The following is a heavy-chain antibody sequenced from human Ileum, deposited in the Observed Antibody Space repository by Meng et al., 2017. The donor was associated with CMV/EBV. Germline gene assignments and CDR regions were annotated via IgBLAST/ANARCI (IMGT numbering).Heavy chain of an antibody. D-gene: IGHD3-22*01. CDR1: VFSLLTRGGG. V-gene: IGHV2-5*01. J-gene: IGHJ4*02. CDR2: LYWNDDV. Sequence: SVFSLLTRGGGVRWIRQPPGKALEWLTLLYWNDDVRHSPSLNSRLTVIKDTSKNQVVLTMTNMDPVDTATYYCARLQISMISYYFDYWGQGALVTVSS. CDR3: ARLQISMISYYFDY.